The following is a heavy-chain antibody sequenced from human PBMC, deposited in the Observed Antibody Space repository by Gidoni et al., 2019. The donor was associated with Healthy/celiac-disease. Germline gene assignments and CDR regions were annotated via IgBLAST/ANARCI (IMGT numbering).Heavy chain of an antibody. CDR1: GGSFSGYY. J-gene: IGHJ4*02. CDR2: INHSGST. D-gene: IGHD3-16*01. CDR3: ARGLKGGYFDY. Sequence: QVQLQQWGAGLLKPSETLSLTCAVYGGSFSGYYWSWIRQPPGKGLEWIGEINHSGSTNYNPSLKSRVTISVDTSKNQFSPKLSSVTAADTAVYYCARGLKGGYFDYWGQGTLVTVSS. V-gene: IGHV4-34*01.